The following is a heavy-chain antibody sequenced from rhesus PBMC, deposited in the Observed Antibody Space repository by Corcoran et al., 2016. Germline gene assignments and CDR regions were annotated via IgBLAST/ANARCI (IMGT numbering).Heavy chain of an antibody. J-gene: IGHJ4*01. V-gene: IGHV4-65*01. CDR2: ISGSSCST. D-gene: IGHD3-16*01. CDR1: GGSVSSSNW. Sequence: QVQLQESGPGLVKPSETLSLTCAVSGGSVSSSNWWSWIRQPPGKGLVWIGYISGSSCSTYYNPSLNSRVTISTDTSKNQFSLKLSSVTAADTAVYYCARNPPGDYSGSYSFDYWGQGVLVTVSS. CDR3: ARNPPGDYSGSYSFDY.